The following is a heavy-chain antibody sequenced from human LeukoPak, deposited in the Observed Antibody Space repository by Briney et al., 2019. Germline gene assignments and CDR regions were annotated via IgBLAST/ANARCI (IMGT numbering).Heavy chain of an antibody. V-gene: IGHV3-7*01. CDR1: GFTFSSYW. J-gene: IGHJ4*02. CDR2: IKQDGSEK. Sequence: PGGSLRLSCAASGFTFSSYWTSWVRQAPGKGLEWVANIKQDGSEKYYVDSVKGRFTISRDNAKNSLYLQMNSLRAEDTAVYYCASEFAAAGDYFDYWGQGTLVTVSS. D-gene: IGHD6-13*01. CDR3: ASEFAAAGDYFDY.